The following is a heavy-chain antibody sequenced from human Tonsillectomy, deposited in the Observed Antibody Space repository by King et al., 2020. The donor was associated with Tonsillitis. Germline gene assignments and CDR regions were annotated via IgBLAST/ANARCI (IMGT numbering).Heavy chain of an antibody. CDR2: IYPGDSET. J-gene: IGHJ4*02. V-gene: IGHV5-51*03. D-gene: IGHD5-12*01. Sequence: VQLVQSGSEVKKPGESLKISCKGSGYNFNYYWIAWVRQMPGKGLEYIGIIYPGDSETRYSPSFQGQFAISADKSLSTAYLQWSSLEASDTAMYYCARLVSGGYAQIDYWGQGTLVAVSS. CDR3: ARLVSGGYAQIDY. CDR1: GYNFNYYW.